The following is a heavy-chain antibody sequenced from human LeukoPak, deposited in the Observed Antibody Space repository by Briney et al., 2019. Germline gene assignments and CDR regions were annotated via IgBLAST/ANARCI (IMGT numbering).Heavy chain of an antibody. CDR1: GSTFSSYW. CDR3: ARVSPRHYYMDV. V-gene: IGHV3-74*01. CDR2: INSDGSST. Sequence: PGGSLRLSCAASGSTFSSYWMHWVRQAPGKGLVWVSRINSDGSSTSYADSVKGRFTISRDNAKNTLYLQMNSLRAEDTAVYYCARVSPRHYYMDVWGKGTTVTVSS. J-gene: IGHJ6*03.